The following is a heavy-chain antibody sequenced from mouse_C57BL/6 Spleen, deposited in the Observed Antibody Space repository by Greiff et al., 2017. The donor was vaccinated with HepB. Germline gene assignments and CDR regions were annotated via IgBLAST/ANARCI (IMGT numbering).Heavy chain of an antibody. CDR3: TTFYYGYDGYAMDY. CDR2: IDPENGDT. D-gene: IGHD2-2*01. V-gene: IGHV14-4*01. Sequence: VQLKQSGAELVRPGASVKLSCTASGFNIKDDYMHWVKQRPEQGLEWIGWIDPENGDTEYASKFQGKATITADTSSNTAYLQLSSLTSEDTAVYYCTTFYYGYDGYAMDYWGQGTSVTVSS. J-gene: IGHJ4*01. CDR1: GFNIKDDY.